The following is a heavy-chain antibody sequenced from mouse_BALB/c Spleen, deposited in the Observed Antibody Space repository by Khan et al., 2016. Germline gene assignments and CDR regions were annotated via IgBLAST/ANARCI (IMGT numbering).Heavy chain of an antibody. CDR2: ISYRGST. CDR3: ASDPYRYDVAGFAY. J-gene: IGHJ3*01. V-gene: IGHV3-2*02. Sequence: EVQLQESGPGLVKPSQSLSLTCTVTGYSITSDYAWNWIRQFPGNKLEWMGYISYRGSTNYNPSLKSRISITRDTSKNQFFLQLNSVTTEDTATYFGASDPYRYDVAGFAYWGQGTLVSVSA. CDR1: GYSITSDYA. D-gene: IGHD2-12*01.